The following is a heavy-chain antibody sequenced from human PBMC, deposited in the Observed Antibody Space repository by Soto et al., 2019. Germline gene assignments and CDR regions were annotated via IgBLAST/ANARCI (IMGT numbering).Heavy chain of an antibody. CDR2: INCSSSTI. CDR1: GFTFDNYG. Sequence: GGSLRLSCAASGFTFDNYGMNWVRQAPGKGLEWVSYINCSSSTIYYANSVKGRFTISRDDAKNSLYLQMNNLKDEDTAVYYCARGSAAGTSDFDYWGQGTLVTVSS. CDR3: ARGSAAGTSDFDY. V-gene: IGHV3-48*02. J-gene: IGHJ4*02. D-gene: IGHD6-13*01.